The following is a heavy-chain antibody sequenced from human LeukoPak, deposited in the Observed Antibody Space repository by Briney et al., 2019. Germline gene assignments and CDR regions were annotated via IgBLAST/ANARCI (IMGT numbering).Heavy chain of an antibody. CDR1: GGSITSGGFY. J-gene: IGHJ5*02. Sequence: SETLSLTCTVSGGSITSGGFYWSWFRQHPGKGLEWIGYIYYNGNTKYDPSLKSRITISVDTSKNQFSLKMTSVTAADTAVYYCARSWYTTSGPPNCQFDPWGQGTLVTVSS. D-gene: IGHD6-13*01. V-gene: IGHV4-61*08. CDR2: IYYNGNT. CDR3: ARSWYTTSGPPNCQFDP.